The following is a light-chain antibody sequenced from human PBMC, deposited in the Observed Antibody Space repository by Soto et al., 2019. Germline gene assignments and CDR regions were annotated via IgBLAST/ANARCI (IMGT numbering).Light chain of an antibody. V-gene: IGKV3-15*01. CDR1: ESIDFN. J-gene: IGKJ4*01. CDR2: GAS. Sequence: EIVMTQSPATLSVSPGERVTLSCRASESIDFNLAWYQQKPGQAPRLLIYGASNRATGIPARFSGSGSGTEFTLTISSLQSEDFALHYCQKYHNWLTFGGGTKVDLK. CDR3: QKYHNWLT.